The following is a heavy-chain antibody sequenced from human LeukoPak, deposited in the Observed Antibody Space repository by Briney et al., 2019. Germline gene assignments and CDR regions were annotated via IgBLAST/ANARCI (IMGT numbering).Heavy chain of an antibody. CDR3: AKVTYGDYGVDY. Sequence: PGGSLRLSCAASGFTFSTYAMTWVRQAPGRGLEWVSAVSGSASAAYYADSVKGRFTISRDNSKNTLYLQMNSLRAEDTAVYYCAKVTYGDYGVDYWGQGTLVTVSS. CDR1: GFTFSTYA. J-gene: IGHJ4*02. V-gene: IGHV3-23*01. D-gene: IGHD4-17*01. CDR2: VSGSASAA.